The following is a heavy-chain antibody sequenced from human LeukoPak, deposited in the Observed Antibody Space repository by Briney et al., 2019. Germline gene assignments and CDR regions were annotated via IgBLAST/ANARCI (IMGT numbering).Heavy chain of an antibody. V-gene: IGHV3-66*01. D-gene: IGHD3-16*01. J-gene: IGHJ6*02. Sequence: GGSLRLSCVVSGFTVSSNYMSWVRQAPGKGLEWVSVIYGVGSAYYADSVMGRFTISRDNSKNTLYLQMSSLRAEDTAVYFCARDLTLSSYYYGMDVWRQGTTVTVSS. CDR3: ARDLTLSSYYYGMDV. CDR2: IYGVGSA. CDR1: GFTVSSNY.